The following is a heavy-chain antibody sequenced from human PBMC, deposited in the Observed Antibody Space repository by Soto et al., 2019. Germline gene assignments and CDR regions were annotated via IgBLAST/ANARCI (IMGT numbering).Heavy chain of an antibody. J-gene: IGHJ4*02. D-gene: IGHD3-22*01. Sequence: GGSLRLSCVASGFTFSNSGMNWVRQAPGKGLEWVAVIWYDGSNKYYADSVQGRFTISRDNSKNTLSLQMNSLTAEDTAIYYCARDTRNYYYDTSGYIDQWGQGTLVTVSS. V-gene: IGHV3-33*01. CDR1: GFTFSNSG. CDR3: ARDTRNYYYDTSGYIDQ. CDR2: IWYDGSNK.